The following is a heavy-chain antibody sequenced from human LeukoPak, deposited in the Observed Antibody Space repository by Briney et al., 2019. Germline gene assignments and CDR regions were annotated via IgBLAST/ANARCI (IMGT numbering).Heavy chain of an antibody. V-gene: IGHV7-4-1*02. CDR3: EXDXXYYXSXGRAXDI. CDR2: INTNTGNP. Sequence: KVXXKXXGYTFTSYAMNWVRQAPGQGLEWMGWINTNTGNPTYAQGFPGRFVFSLDTSVSTAYLQISSLKAEDTGVYYCEXDXXYYXSXGRAXDIWGQGTXVTVSS. D-gene: IGHD3-22*01. J-gene: IGHJ3*02. CDR1: GYTFTSYA.